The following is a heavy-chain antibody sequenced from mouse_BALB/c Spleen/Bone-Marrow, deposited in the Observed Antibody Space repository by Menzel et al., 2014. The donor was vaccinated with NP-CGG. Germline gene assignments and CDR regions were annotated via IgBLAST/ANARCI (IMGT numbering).Heavy chain of an antibody. CDR2: INSNGGST. D-gene: IGHD2-1*01. Sequence: EVKLVESGGGLVQPGGSLKLSCAASGFTFSNYGMSWVRQTPDKRLELVATINSNGGSTYYPDSVKGRSTISRDTAKNTLYLQMSSLKSEETAMYYCVRGNYGNYVDYFDFWGQGTTLTVSS. V-gene: IGHV5-6-3*01. CDR3: VRGNYGNYVDYFDF. CDR1: GFTFSNYG. J-gene: IGHJ2*01.